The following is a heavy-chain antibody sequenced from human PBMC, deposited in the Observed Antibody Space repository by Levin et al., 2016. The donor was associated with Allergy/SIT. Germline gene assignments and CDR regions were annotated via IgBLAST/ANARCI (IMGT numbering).Heavy chain of an antibody. CDR1: GFTFSTYS. Sequence: GGSLRLSCAASGFTFSTYSMSWVRQAPGKGPEWLSHIGSSSSSIYYADSVKGRFTISRDNAKNSLYLQMNSLRAEDTAVYYCAGYIVGDASSFHWGQGTLVTVSS. D-gene: IGHD1-26*01. V-gene: IGHV3-48*01. J-gene: IGHJ4*02. CDR3: AGYIVGDASSFH. CDR2: IGSSSSSI.